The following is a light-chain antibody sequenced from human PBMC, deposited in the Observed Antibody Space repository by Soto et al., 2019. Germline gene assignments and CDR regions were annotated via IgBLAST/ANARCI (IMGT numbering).Light chain of an antibody. Sequence: QSVLTQSSSASASLGSSVKLTCTLSSGHSSYIIAWHQQQPGKAPRYLMKLEGSGSYNKGSGVPDRFSGSSSGADRYLTISNLQFEEEADYYCETWDSNTVVFGGGTKLTVL. CDR1: SGHSSYI. V-gene: IGLV4-60*02. J-gene: IGLJ2*01. CDR3: ETWDSNTVV. CDR2: LEGSGSY.